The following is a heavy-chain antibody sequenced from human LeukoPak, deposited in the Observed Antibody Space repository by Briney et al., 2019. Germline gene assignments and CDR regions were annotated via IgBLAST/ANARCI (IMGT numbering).Heavy chain of an antibody. CDR3: AELGITMIGGV. Sequence: GGSLRLSRVISGFTFSSYEMNWVRQAPGKGLEWVSYISSSGSTIYYADSVKGRFTISRDNAKNSLYLQMNSLRAEDTAVYYCAELGITMIGGVWGKGTTVTISS. CDR2: ISSSGSTI. CDR1: GFTFSSYE. D-gene: IGHD3-10*02. V-gene: IGHV3-48*03. J-gene: IGHJ6*04.